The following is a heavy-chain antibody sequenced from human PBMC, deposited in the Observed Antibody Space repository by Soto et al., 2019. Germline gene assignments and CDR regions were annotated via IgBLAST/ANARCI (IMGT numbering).Heavy chain of an antibody. CDR2: VSYSGST. Sequence: SETLSLTCTVSGGSISSGEYYWTWIRQPPGKGLEWIGYVSYSGSTNYNPSLKSRVTISVDKSKNQFSLKLSSVTAADTAVYYCARVAVAGTRVDYWGQGTLVTVSS. V-gene: IGHV4-30-4*01. D-gene: IGHD6-19*01. CDR3: ARVAVAGTRVDY. J-gene: IGHJ4*02. CDR1: GGSISSGEYY.